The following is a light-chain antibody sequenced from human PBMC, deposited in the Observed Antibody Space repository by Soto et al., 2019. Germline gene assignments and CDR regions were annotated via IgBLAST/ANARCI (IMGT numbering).Light chain of an antibody. CDR2: GAS. J-gene: IGKJ1*01. CDR3: QQYGSSLWT. V-gene: IGKV3-20*01. CDR1: QSVSSSY. Sequence: EIVLTQSPGTLSLSPGERATLSCRASQSVSSSYLAWYQQKPGLAPRLLIYGASSRATDIPDRFSGSGSGTDFTLTISRLEPEDFAVYYCQQYGSSLWTFGQGTKVEIK.